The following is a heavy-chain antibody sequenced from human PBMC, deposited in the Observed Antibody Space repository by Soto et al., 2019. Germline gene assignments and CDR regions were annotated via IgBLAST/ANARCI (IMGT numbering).Heavy chain of an antibody. CDR3: ARGYGDYEPRVYFDY. Sequence: PSETLSLACTVSGGSISSYYWSWIRQPPGKGLEWIGYIYYSGSTYYNPSLKSRVTISVDTSKNQFSLKLSSVTAANTAVYYCARGYGDYEPRVYFDYWGQGTLITVST. D-gene: IGHD4-17*01. J-gene: IGHJ4*02. V-gene: IGHV4-59*12. CDR2: IYYSGST. CDR1: GGSISSYY.